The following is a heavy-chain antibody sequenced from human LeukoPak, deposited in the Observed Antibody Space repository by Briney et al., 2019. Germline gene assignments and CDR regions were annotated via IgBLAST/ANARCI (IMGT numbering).Heavy chain of an antibody. Sequence: GGSLRLSCAASGFTFSSYAMSWVRQAPGKRLEWVSSLSDSGDSTYYADSVKGRFTVSRDNSKNTLYLQMNSLRAEDTAVYYCEKERAYYDSSGFLRGYYFDYWGQGTLVTVSS. CDR1: GFTFSSYA. J-gene: IGHJ4*02. D-gene: IGHD3-22*01. CDR3: EKERAYYDSSGFLRGYYFDY. CDR2: LSDSGDST. V-gene: IGHV3-23*01.